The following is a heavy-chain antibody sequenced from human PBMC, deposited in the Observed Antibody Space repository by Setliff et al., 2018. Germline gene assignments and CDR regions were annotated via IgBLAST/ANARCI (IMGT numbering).Heavy chain of an antibody. CDR2: LSSNGDRT. V-gene: IGHV3-64*02. CDR3: AKGGHVDY. CDR1: GLTFGTTS. J-gene: IGHJ4*02. Sequence: GESLKISCAASGLTFGTTSMHWVRQAPGKGLEYVSALSSNGDRTYYADSVKGRFTISRDNSKNTLYLQMNSLRTEDTAVYYCAKGGHVDYCGQGTLVTVSS.